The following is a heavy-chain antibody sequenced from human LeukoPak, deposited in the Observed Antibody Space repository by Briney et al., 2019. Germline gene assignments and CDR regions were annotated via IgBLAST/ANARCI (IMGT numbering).Heavy chain of an antibody. CDR3: ARGSGGTIPGSYYGMDV. J-gene: IGHJ6*02. D-gene: IGHD1-14*01. Sequence: PSETLSLTCTVSGGSISSYYWSWIRQPPGKGLEWIGYIYYSGSTNYSPSLKSRVTISVDTSKNQFSLKLSSVTAADTAVYYCARGSGGTIPGSYYGMDVWGQGTTVTVSS. V-gene: IGHV4-59*01. CDR2: IYYSGST. CDR1: GGSISSYY.